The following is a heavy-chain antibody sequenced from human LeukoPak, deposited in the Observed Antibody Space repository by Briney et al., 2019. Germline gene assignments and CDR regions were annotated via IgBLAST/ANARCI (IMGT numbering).Heavy chain of an antibody. Sequence: PGGSLRLSCAASGFTFSDYYMSWIRQAPGKGLEWVSYISSSGSTIYYADSVKGRFTISRDNAKNSLYLQMNSLRAEDTAVYYCARDASSSSWSTEGNWFDPWGQGTLVTVSS. V-gene: IGHV3-11*04. D-gene: IGHD6-13*01. J-gene: IGHJ5*02. CDR2: ISSSGSTI. CDR3: ARDASSSSWSTEGNWFDP. CDR1: GFTFSDYY.